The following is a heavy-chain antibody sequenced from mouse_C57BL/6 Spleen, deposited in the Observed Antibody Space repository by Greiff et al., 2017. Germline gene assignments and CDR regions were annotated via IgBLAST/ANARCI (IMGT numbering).Heavy chain of an antibody. J-gene: IGHJ2*01. V-gene: IGHV1-4*01. Sequence: VKLMESGAELARPGASVKMSCKASGYTFTSYTMHWVKQRPGQGLEWIGYINPSSGYTKYNQKFKDKATLTADKSSSTAYMQLSSLTSEDSAVYYCARWTYDYDGGGFDYWGQGTTLTVSS. CDR1: GYTFTSYT. CDR3: ARWTYDYDGGGFDY. CDR2: INPSSGYT. D-gene: IGHD2-4*01.